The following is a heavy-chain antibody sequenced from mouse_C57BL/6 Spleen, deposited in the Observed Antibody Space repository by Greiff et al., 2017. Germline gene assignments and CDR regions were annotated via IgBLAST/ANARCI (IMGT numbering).Heavy chain of an antibody. CDR2: IYPRSGNT. CDR1: GYTFTSYG. D-gene: IGHD2-4*01. V-gene: IGHV1-81*01. CDR3: ARGMDYDYDY. Sequence: QVTLKESGAELARPGASVKLSCKASGYTFTSYGISWVKQRTGQGLEWIGEIYPRSGNTYYNEKFKGKATLTADKSSSTAYMELRSLTSEDSAVYFCARGMDYDYDYWGQGTTLTVSS. J-gene: IGHJ2*01.